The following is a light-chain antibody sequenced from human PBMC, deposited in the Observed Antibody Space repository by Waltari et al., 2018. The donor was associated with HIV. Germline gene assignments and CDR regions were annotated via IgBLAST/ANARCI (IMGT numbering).Light chain of an antibody. V-gene: IGLV2-14*01. CDR1: SSDVGRYNF. CDR3: SSYTNTTTLVL. J-gene: IGLJ2*01. CDR2: EVS. Sequence: PGQSITISCTGTSSDVGRYNFVSWYQQHPGKAPKLMIYEVSNRPSGVSYRFSGSKSGNTASLTISGLQAEDDADYYCSSYTNTTTLVLFGGGTKLTVL.